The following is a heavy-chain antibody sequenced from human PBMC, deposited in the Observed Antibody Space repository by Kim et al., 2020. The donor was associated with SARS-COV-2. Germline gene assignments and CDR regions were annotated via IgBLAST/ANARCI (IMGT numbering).Heavy chain of an antibody. Sequence: ASVKVSCKASGYTFTSYGISWVRQAPGQGLEWMGWISAYNGNTNYAQKLQGRVTMTTDTSTSTAYMELRSLRSDDTAVYYCARARKPRWTRDKYYYGSGSYRGDYYYYGMDVWGQGTTVTVSS. V-gene: IGHV1-18*01. CDR1: GYTFTSYG. J-gene: IGHJ6*02. CDR2: ISAYNGNT. D-gene: IGHD3-10*01. CDR3: ARARKPRWTRDKYYYGSGSYRGDYYYYGMDV.